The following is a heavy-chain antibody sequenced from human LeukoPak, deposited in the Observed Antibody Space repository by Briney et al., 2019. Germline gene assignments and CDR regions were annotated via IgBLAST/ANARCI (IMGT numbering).Heavy chain of an antibody. CDR1: GGTFSSYA. Sequence: ASVKVSCKASGGTFSSYAISWVRQAPGQGLEWMGGIIPIFGTANYAQKFQGRVTITADESTSTAYMELSSLRSEDTAVYYCARGRDYDFWSGFPNYYYYYYMDVWGKGTTVTVSS. CDR2: IIPIFGTA. D-gene: IGHD3-3*01. CDR3: ARGRDYDFWSGFPNYYYYYYMDV. J-gene: IGHJ6*03. V-gene: IGHV1-69*01.